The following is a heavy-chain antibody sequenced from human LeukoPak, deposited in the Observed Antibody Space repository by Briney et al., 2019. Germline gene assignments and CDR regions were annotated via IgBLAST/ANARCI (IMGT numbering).Heavy chain of an antibody. V-gene: IGHV3-30*04. Sequence: GGSLRLSCAASGFTFSTHAMHWVRQAPGKGLEWVAIISNDGSEKFHADSVKGRFTITRDTSQNTLYLQMNSLRAEDTAVYYCARSRIMVGITHYYGMDGWGQGTTVIVSS. CDR1: GFTFSTHA. CDR3: ARSRIMVGITHYYGMDG. D-gene: IGHD2-8*01. J-gene: IGHJ6*02. CDR2: ISNDGSEK.